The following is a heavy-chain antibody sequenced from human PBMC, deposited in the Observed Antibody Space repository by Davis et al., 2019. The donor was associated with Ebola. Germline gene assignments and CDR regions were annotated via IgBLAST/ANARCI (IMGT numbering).Heavy chain of an antibody. CDR1: GITFSRYS. Sequence: GESLKISCAASGITFSRYSMNWVRQAPGKGLEWVANIRQDGSEKHYVDSVKGRFTISRDNAKNSLYLQMNSLRAEDTDVYYCAREAVWRFDPWGQGTLVTVSS. CDR2: IRQDGSEK. V-gene: IGHV3-7*03. J-gene: IGHJ5*02. CDR3: AREAVWRFDP. D-gene: IGHD3-16*01.